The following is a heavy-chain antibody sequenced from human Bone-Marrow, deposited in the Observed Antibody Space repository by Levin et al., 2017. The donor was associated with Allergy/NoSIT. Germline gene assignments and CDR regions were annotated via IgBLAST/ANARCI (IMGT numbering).Heavy chain of an antibody. CDR3: VRTPGAIVVTPYFDS. V-gene: IGHV3-23*01. CDR2: ISGSGDNT. Sequence: SCAASGFRFSDYVMNWVRQAPGKGLEWVSVISGSGDNTYYADSVKGRFTISRDTSKNTLYLQMNSLSAEDTATYYCVRTPGAIVVTPYFDSWGRGTLVTVSS. CDR1: GFRFSDYV. D-gene: IGHD2-21*01. J-gene: IGHJ4*02.